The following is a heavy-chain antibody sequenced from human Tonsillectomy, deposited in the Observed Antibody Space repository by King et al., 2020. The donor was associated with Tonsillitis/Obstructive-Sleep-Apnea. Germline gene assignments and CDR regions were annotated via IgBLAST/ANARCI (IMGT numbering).Heavy chain of an antibody. CDR1: GYNFNSYY. J-gene: IGHJ6*02. CDR3: ARHQDWTYVSGMDV. Sequence: QLVQSGREVKKAGESLKISCKASGYNFNSYYIDWVRQMPGKGRGGWGFFYPLNPETKSAPSFQGQVTISVDNSTGTAYLQWRGLKASDTAMYYCARHQDWTYVSGMDVWGQGTTGTVSS. CDR2: FYPLNPET. V-gene: IGHV5-51*01. D-gene: IGHD1-7*01.